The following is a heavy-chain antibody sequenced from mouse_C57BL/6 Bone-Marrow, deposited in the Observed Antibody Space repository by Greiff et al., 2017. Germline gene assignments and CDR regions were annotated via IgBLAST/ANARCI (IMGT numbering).Heavy chain of an antibody. V-gene: IGHV1-4*01. CDR3: ARWRWYYFDY. CDR2: INPSSGYT. D-gene: IGHD2-3*01. J-gene: IGHJ2*01. CDR1: GYTFTSYT. Sequence: VQLQQSGAELARPGASVKMSCKASGYTFTSYTMHWVKQRPGKGLEWVGYINPSSGYTKYNQKFKDKATLTADKSSSTAYMQLSSLTSEDSAVYYCARWRWYYFDYWGQGTTLTVSS.